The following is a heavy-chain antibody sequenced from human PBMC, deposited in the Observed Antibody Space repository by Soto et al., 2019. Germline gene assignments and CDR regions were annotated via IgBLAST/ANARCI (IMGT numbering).Heavy chain of an antibody. CDR3: ARVFSSGSGWMYYFDF. CDR2: IYYTGDT. J-gene: IGHJ4*02. V-gene: IGHV4-4*02. D-gene: IGHD6-25*01. CDR1: SGSLSSDNW. Sequence: QVQLQESGPGLVKPSETLSLTCAVSSGSLSSDNWWSWVRQPPGRGLEWIGEIYYTGDTNYNPSLMSRATMTVGNSKSQCSLELKSATAADTAVYYCARVFSSGSGWMYYFDFWGQGTLVSVSS.